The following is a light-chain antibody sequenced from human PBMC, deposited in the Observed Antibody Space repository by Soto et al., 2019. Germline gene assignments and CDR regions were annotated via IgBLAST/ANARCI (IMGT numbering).Light chain of an antibody. CDR3: QQYHSYWT. Sequence: DFQMTQSPSILSASVGARVTITCRASQNIRSRLAWSQQKPGKAPKLLIYDASSLESGVPQRFSGSGSGTEFTLTISRLQTDDFSTYYCQQYHSYWTFGQGTKVDIK. J-gene: IGKJ1*01. CDR1: QNIRSR. V-gene: IGKV1-5*01. CDR2: DAS.